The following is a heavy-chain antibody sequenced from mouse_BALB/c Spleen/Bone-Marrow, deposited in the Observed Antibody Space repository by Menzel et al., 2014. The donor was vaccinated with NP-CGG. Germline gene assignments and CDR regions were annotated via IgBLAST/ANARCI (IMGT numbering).Heavy chain of an antibody. CDR3: TREGDSPFAY. Sequence: QVQLQQSGAELVRPGASVKLSCKASGYTFTSYWINWVKQRPGQGLEWIGEINPSNGGTNFNEKFKSKATLTVDKSSSTAYMQLSSLTSEDSAVYYCTREGDSPFAYWGQGTLVTVSA. V-gene: IGHV1S81*02. J-gene: IGHJ3*01. CDR1: GYTFTSYW. CDR2: INPSNGGT. D-gene: IGHD2-13*01.